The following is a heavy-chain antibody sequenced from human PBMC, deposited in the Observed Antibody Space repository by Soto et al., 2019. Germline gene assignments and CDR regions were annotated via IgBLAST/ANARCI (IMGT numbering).Heavy chain of an antibody. CDR3: VKDALLWFGELFFFDY. CDR1: GFTFSSYA. D-gene: IGHD3-10*01. V-gene: IGHV3-23*01. J-gene: IGHJ4*02. CDR2: ISGSGGST. Sequence: GGSLRLSCAASGFTFSSYAMSWVRQAPGKGLERVSAISGSGGSTYYADSVKGRFTISRDNSKNTPYLQMNSLRAEDTAVYYCVKDALLWFGELFFFDYWGQGTLVTVSS.